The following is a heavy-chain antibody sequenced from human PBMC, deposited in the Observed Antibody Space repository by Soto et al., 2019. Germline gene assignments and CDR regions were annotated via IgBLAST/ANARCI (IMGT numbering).Heavy chain of an antibody. CDR2: IYYSGST. CDR1: GGSISSSSFH. CDR3: ARDKITGLLDY. J-gene: IGHJ4*02. D-gene: IGHD2-8*02. V-gene: IGHV4-39*07. Sequence: PSETLSLTCTVSGGSISSSSFHWGWIRQPPGKGLEWIGSIYYSGSTYYSPSLKSRVTISVDTSKNQFSLKLTSVTAADTAVYYCARDKITGLLDYWGQGTLVTVSS.